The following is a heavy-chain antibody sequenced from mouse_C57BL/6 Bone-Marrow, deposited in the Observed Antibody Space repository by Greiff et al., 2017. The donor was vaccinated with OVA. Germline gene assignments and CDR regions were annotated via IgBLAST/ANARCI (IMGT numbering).Heavy chain of an antibody. D-gene: IGHD2-3*01. CDR2: ISSGGSYT. Sequence: EVQLMESGGDLVKPGGSLKLSCAASGFTFSSYGMSWVRQTPDKRLEWVATISSGGSYTYYPDSVKGRFPIYRANAKNTLYLQMSSLKSEDTAMYYCARRDDGDYDYAMDYWGQGTSVTVSA. CDR1: GFTFSSYG. CDR3: ARRDDGDYDYAMDY. J-gene: IGHJ4*01. V-gene: IGHV5-6*01.